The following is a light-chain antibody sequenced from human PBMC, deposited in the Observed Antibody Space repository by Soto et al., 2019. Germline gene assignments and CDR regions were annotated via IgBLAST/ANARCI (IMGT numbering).Light chain of an antibody. CDR1: QRVSCNL. CDR2: GAF. V-gene: IGKV3-20*01. Sequence: EIVGTQSPAMPSLSPGETATLSCRASQRVSCNLYAWYHQKPCQAPRLVIYGAFSRDTGIPDRFSGSGSGTHFTISIGRLEPEDFAVYYCPQYGTLPRTFGQGTKVEIK. J-gene: IGKJ1*01. CDR3: PQYGTLPRT.